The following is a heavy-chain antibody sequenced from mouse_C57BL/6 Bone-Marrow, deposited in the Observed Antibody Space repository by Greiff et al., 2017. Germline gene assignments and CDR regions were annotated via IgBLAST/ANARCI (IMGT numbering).Heavy chain of an antibody. J-gene: IGHJ2*01. CDR2: IYPRSGNT. CDR3: ARGIYYGSSYYFDY. CDR1: GYTFTSYG. D-gene: IGHD1-1*01. V-gene: IGHV1-81*01. Sequence: VQLQQSGAELARPGASVKLSCKASGYTFTSYGISWVKQRTGQGLEWIGEIYPRSGNTYYNEKFKGKATLTADKSSSAAYMGLGSLTSEDSAVYFCARGIYYGSSYYFDYWGQGTTLTVSS.